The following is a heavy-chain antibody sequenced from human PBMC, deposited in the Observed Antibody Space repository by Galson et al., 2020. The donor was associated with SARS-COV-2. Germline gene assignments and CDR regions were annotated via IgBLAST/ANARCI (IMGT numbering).Heavy chain of an antibody. V-gene: IGHV4-38-2*02. CDR2: IYFSGST. D-gene: IGHD2-2*01. J-gene: IGHJ4*02. Sequence: SQTLSLTCTVSGYSISSGYFWGWIRQPPGKGLEWMGSIYFSGSTYYNPSLKSRVTISLDTSKDQFSLHLSSVTAADTAVYYCASGWVVPAAFNNWGQGTLVTVSS. CDR1: GYSISSGYF. CDR3: ASGWVVPAAFNN.